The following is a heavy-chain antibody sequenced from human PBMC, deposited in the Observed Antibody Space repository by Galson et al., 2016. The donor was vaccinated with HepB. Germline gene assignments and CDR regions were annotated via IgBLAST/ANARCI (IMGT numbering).Heavy chain of an antibody. Sequence: SETLSLTCGVSGYSINNGYFWGWIRQPPGKGLEWIATVHRTGNTYYNPALQSRAIASVDTARNKFSLTLGSLTAADTAVYYCARVRGSGGRGGFDSWGQGILVTVAS. D-gene: IGHD6-25*01. CDR3: ARVRGSGGRGGFDS. CDR1: GYSINNGYF. CDR2: VHRTGNT. J-gene: IGHJ4*02. V-gene: IGHV4-38-2*01.